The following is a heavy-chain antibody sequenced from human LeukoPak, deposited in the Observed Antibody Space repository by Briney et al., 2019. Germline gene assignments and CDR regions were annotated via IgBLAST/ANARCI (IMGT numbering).Heavy chain of an antibody. Sequence: GGSLRLSCAASGFTFSSYSMNWVRQAPGKGLEWVSYISSSSSTIYYADSVKGRFTISRDNAKNSLYLQMNSLRAEDTAVYYCARAIHSSSGRYYYYYMDVWGKGTTVTVSS. CDR3: ARAIHSSSGRYYYYYMDV. CDR2: ISSSSSTI. V-gene: IGHV3-48*04. J-gene: IGHJ6*03. D-gene: IGHD6-6*01. CDR1: GFTFSSYS.